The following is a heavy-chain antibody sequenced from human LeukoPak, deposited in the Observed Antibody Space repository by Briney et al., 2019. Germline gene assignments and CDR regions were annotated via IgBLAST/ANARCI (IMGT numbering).Heavy chain of an antibody. Sequence: PSETLSLTCTVSGGSISSSSYHWGWIRLPPGKGLEWIGNIYYSGSTFYNPSLKSRVTMSVDTSKNQFSLKLSSVTAADTAVYYSARPPTGFPNWFDPWGQGTLVTVSS. CDR1: GGSISSSSYH. D-gene: IGHD2-8*02. V-gene: IGHV4-39*01. CDR2: IYYSGST. J-gene: IGHJ5*02. CDR3: ARPPTGFPNWFDP.